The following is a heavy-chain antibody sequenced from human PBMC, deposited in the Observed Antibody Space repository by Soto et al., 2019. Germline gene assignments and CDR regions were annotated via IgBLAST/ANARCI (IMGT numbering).Heavy chain of an antibody. CDR2: ISYGGST. V-gene: IGHV4-31*03. CDR3: SRGILV. D-gene: IGHD5-18*01. CDR1: GGSINSGGYC. J-gene: IGHJ4*02. Sequence: QVQLQESGTGLVKPSQTLSLTCTVSGGSINSGGYCWSWIRLHPGKGLDWIGCISYGGSTSYNPSLKSRVTISVDTSKNQFSLKLSSVTAADTAVYYCSRGILVWGQGTLITVSS.